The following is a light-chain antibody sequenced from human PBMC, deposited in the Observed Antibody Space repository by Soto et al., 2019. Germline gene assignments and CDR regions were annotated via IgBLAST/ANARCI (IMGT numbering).Light chain of an antibody. J-gene: IGLJ1*01. Sequence: QSVLTQPASVSGSPGQSITISCTGTSSDVGGYNYVSWYQHHPGKDPKLMIYEVSNRPSGVSNRFSGSKSGNTASLTISGLQAEDEADYYCSSYTSGSTLYVFGSGTKVTVL. CDR3: SSYTSGSTLYV. CDR1: SSDVGGYNY. V-gene: IGLV2-14*01. CDR2: EVS.